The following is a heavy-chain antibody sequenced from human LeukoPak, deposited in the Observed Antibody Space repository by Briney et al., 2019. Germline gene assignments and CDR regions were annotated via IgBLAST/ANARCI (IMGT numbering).Heavy chain of an antibody. CDR2: INHSGST. CDR1: GGSFSGYY. V-gene: IGHV4-34*01. J-gene: IGHJ6*04. CDR3: ARLGYCSGGSCSVYYYYYGMDV. D-gene: IGHD2-15*01. Sequence: SETPSLTCAVYGGSFSGYYWSWIRPPPGKGLEWIGEINHSGSTNYNPSLKSRVTISVDTSKNQFSLKLSSVTAADTAVYYCARLGYCSGGSCSVYYYYYGMDVWGKGTTVTVSS.